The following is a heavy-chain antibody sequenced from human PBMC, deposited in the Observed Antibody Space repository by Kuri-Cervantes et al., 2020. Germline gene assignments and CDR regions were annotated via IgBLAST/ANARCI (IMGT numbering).Heavy chain of an antibody. CDR2: IATHNGDT. J-gene: IGHJ4*02. V-gene: IGHV1-18*01. CDR1: GYTFSNHG. CDR3: AREGGYIYMY. D-gene: IGHD5-12*01. Sequence: ASVKVSCKASGYTFSNHGFNWVRQAPGQGLEWMGWIATHNGDTNYAHKFQGRVTLTTDTSTTTAYMELRSLRSDDTAVYYCAREGGYIYMYWGQGTLVTVSS.